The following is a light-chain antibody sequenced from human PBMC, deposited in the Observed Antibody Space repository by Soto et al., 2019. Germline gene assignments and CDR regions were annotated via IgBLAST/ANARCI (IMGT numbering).Light chain of an antibody. CDR2: MNN. CDR1: RSNIGSSI. J-gene: IGLJ3*02. V-gene: IGLV1-47*01. Sequence: QSVLTQPPSLSGTPGQTVTISCFGSRSNIGSSIVHWYQQLPGTAPTHLIYMNNQRPSGVPDRFSGSKSGTSASLVISGLRSEDEADYYCVAWDDNLRARVFGGGTKLTVL. CDR3: VAWDDNLRARV.